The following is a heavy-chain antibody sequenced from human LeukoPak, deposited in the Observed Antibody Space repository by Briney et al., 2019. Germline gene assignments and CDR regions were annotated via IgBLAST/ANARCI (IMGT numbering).Heavy chain of an antibody. CDR1: GFTFSSYA. V-gene: IGHV3-23*01. D-gene: IGHD3-16*01. CDR3: ASGGSSGRSDY. Sequence: GGSLRLSCTASGFTFSSYAMNWVRQAPGKGLERLSNIRVSNSTYYADSVKGRFTISRDNSKNTLYLQMYSLRVEDTAIYYCASGGSSGRSDYWGQGALVTVSS. CDR2: IRVSNST. J-gene: IGHJ4*02.